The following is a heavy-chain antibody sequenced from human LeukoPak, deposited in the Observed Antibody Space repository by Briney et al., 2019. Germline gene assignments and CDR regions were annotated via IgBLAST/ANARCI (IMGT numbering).Heavy chain of an antibody. D-gene: IGHD4-23*01. V-gene: IGHV1-18*01. CDR2: ISAYNGNT. CDR1: GYTFTSYG. J-gene: IGHJ5*02. CDR3: ARGPAVVGLNWFDP. Sequence: ASVKVSCKASGYTFTSYGISWVRQAPGQGLEWMGWISAYNGNTNYAQKLQGRVTMTTDTSTSTAYMELSSLRSEDTAVYYCARGPAVVGLNWFDPWGQGTLVTVSS.